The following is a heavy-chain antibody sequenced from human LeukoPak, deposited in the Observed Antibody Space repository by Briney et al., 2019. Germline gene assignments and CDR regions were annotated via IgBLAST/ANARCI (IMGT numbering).Heavy chain of an antibody. D-gene: IGHD6-13*01. CDR2: ISSSGSTI. CDR1: GFTFSSYE. CDR3: ACNWYPGNLDY. V-gene: IGHV3-48*03. Sequence: GGSLRLSCAASGFTFSSYEMNWVRQAQGKGLEWVSYISSSGSTIYYADSVKGRFTISRDNTKNSLYLQMNSLRVEDTAVYYCACNWYPGNLDYWGQGTLVTVSS. J-gene: IGHJ4*02.